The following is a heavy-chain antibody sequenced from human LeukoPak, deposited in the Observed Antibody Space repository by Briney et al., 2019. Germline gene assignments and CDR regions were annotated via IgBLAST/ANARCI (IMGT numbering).Heavy chain of an antibody. J-gene: IGHJ4*02. D-gene: IGHD4-23*01. CDR1: GGSISSSSYY. CDR3: ARDGRRGGNPFDY. V-gene: IGHV4-39*07. CDR2: IYYSGST. Sequence: PSETLSLTCTVSGGSISSSSYYWGWIRQPPGKGLEWIGSIYYSGSTYYNPSLKSRVTISVDTSKNQFSLKLSSVTAADTAVYYCARDGRRGGNPFDYWGQGTLVTVSS.